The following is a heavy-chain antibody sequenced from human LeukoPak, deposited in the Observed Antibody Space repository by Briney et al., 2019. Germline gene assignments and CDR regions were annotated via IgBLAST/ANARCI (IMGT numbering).Heavy chain of an antibody. J-gene: IGHJ4*02. CDR2: ISHSGDTI. CDR1: GFSFSDWY. D-gene: IGHD3-22*01. CDR3: ARDGGSRSSGYYVDY. V-gene: IGHV3-11*01. Sequence: PGGSLRLSCAASGFSFSDWYMNWIRQTPGKGLEWISSISHSGDTIYYADSVKGRFTISRDNAKKSLYLQLNSLRGEDTAVYYCARDGGSRSSGYYVDYWGQGTLVTVSP.